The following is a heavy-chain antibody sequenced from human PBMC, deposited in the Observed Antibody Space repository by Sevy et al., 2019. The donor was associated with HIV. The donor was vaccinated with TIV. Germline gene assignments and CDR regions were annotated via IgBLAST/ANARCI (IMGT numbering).Heavy chain of an antibody. Sequence: ASVKVSCKVSGGTFSRYAISWVRQAPGQGLEWMGGIIPIFGTVNYAQRFQGRVTITADESTSTAYMQLSSLRSEDTAVYYCAREQQLGYYYYYGMDVWGQGTTVTVSS. D-gene: IGHD6-13*01. CDR2: IIPIFGTV. CDR1: GGTFSRYA. J-gene: IGHJ6*02. V-gene: IGHV1-69*13. CDR3: AREQQLGYYYYYGMDV.